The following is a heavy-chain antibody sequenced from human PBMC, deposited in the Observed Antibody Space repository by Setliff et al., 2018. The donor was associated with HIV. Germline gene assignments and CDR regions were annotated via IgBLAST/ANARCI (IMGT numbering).Heavy chain of an antibody. D-gene: IGHD1-26*01. V-gene: IGHV4-38-2*01. J-gene: IGHJ6*03. CDR2: MSHNGKT. Sequence: SETLSLTCAVSGYSISSGYYWGWIRQPPGKGLEWIASMSHNGKTYYNPSLKSRVTISVDTSKNQISLKMNSVTAADTAVYHCSRELSHIVGAPRYMDVWGKGTTVTVSS. CDR3: SRELSHIVGAPRYMDV. CDR1: GYSISSGYY.